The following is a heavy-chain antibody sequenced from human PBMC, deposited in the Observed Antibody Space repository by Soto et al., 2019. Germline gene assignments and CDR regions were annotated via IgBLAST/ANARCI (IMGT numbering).Heavy chain of an antibody. J-gene: IGHJ5*02. Sequence: ASVKVSCKVSGYTFTSYGISWVRQAPGQGLEWMGWISAYNGNTNYAQKLQGRVTMTTDTSTSTAYMELRSLRSDDTAVYYCSTVTGEFNWFGRWAQGPLVHVSS. D-gene: IGHD3-16*01. CDR2: ISAYNGNT. CDR1: GYTFTSYG. V-gene: IGHV1-18*01. CDR3: STVTGEFNWFGR.